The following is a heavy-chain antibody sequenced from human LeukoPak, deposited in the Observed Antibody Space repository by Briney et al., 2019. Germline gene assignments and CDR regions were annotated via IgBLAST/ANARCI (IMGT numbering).Heavy chain of an antibody. Sequence: SETLSLTCTVSGGSISSGSYYWSWIRQPAGKGLEWIGRIYTSGSTNYNPSLKSRVTISVDTSKNQFSLKLNSVTAADTAVYYCAREYFSANYFFYYMDVWGTGTTVTVSS. CDR2: IYTSGST. V-gene: IGHV4-61*02. CDR3: AREYFSANYFFYYMDV. J-gene: IGHJ6*03. D-gene: IGHD3-3*01. CDR1: GGSISSGSYY.